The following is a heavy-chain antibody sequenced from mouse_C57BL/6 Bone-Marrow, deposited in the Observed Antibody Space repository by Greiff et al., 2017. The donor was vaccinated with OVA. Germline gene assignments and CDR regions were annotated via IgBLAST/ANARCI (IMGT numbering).Heavy chain of an antibody. V-gene: IGHV5-9*01. J-gene: IGHJ2*01. CDR2: ISGGGGNN. D-gene: IGHD1-1*01. CDR3: ARRPHYYGSSYYVDY. CDR1: GFTFSSYT. Sequence: EVQRVESGGGLVKPGGSLKLSCAASGFTFSSYTMSWVRQPPEKRLEWVATISGGGGNNCYPDSVKGRFTISRDNAKNTLYLQMSRLRSEDTAFDDGARRPHYYGSSYYVDYWGQGTTLTVSS.